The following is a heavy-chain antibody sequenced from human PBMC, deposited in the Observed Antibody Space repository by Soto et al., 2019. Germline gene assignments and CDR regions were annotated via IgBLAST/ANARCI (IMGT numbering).Heavy chain of an antibody. D-gene: IGHD2-2*01. V-gene: IGHV3-15*07. Sequence: GGSLRLSCAASGFTFSNAWMNWVRQAPGKGLEWVGRIKSKTDGGTTDYAAPVKGRFTISRDDSKNTLYLQMNSLKTEDTAVYYGTTASSSTSWGFDPWGQGTLVTVSS. CDR2: IKSKTDGGTT. CDR3: TTASSSTSWGFDP. J-gene: IGHJ5*02. CDR1: GFTFSNAW.